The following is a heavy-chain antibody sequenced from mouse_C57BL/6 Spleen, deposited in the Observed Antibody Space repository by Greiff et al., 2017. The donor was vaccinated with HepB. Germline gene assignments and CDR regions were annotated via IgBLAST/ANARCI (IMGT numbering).Heavy chain of an antibody. CDR2: IYPGSGST. CDR1: GYTFTSYW. CDR3: ARSITTVVATDLHY. V-gene: IGHV1-55*01. D-gene: IGHD1-1*01. Sequence: QVQLQQSGAELVKPGASVKMSCKASGYTFTSYWITWVKQRPGQGLEWIGDIYPGSGSTNYNEKFKSKATLTVDTSSSTAYMQLSSLTSEDSAVYYCARSITTVVATDLHYWGQGTTLTVSS. J-gene: IGHJ2*01.